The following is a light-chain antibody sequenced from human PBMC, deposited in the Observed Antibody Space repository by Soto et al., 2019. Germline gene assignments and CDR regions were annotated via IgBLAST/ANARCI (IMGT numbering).Light chain of an antibody. J-gene: IGKJ1*01. Sequence: DIHMTHSPSSLSASVAGRDTITCRARQSINNYLNWYQQKPGKAPKVLIYAASTLQSGVPSRFRGSGSGTDFTLTISSLQPEDFATYYCQHSYNTPTWTFGQGTKVDIK. V-gene: IGKV1-39*01. CDR3: QHSYNTPTWT. CDR1: QSINNY. CDR2: AAS.